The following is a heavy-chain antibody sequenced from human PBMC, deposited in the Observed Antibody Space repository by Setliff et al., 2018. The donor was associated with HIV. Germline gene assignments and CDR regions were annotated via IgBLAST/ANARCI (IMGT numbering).Heavy chain of an antibody. J-gene: IGHJ2*01. D-gene: IGHD6-19*01. CDR2: IDCGSI. CDR3: ARHNWEGVYSSGRYGGDNWYFDL. Sequence: SETLSLTCTISGDSINRCGHVWGWIRQPPGKTLEWIGNIDCGSIYYNASVQSRLTISIDMSKNHLFLHLKSVAAADTAVYYCARHNWEGVYSSGRYGGDNWYFDLWGRGTLVTVS. CDR1: GDSINRCGHV. V-gene: IGHV4-39*01.